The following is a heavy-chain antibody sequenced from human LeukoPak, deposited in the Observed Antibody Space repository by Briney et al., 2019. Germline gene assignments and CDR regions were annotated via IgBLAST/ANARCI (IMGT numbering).Heavy chain of an antibody. V-gene: IGHV4-4*02. Sequence: SGTLSLTCAVSGGSINNNNWWSWVRQPPGKGLEWIGEIYHSGSTNYNPSLKGRVTISVDKSKNQFSLNLNSVTAADTAVYYCARGPSVGAHFDYWGQGTLVTVSS. CDR1: GGSINNNNW. CDR2: IYHSGST. J-gene: IGHJ4*02. CDR3: ARGPSVGAHFDY. D-gene: IGHD1-26*01.